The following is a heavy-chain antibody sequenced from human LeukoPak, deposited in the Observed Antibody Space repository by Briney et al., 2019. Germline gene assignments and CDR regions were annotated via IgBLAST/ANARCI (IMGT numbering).Heavy chain of an antibody. CDR3: ARELGYCSSTSCYPTYNWFDP. D-gene: IGHD2-2*01. V-gene: IGHV3-21*01. Sequence: GGSLRLSCAASGFTFSSYSMSWVRQAPGKGLEWVSSISSSSSYIYYADSVKGRFTISRDNAKNSLYPQMNSLRAEDTAVYYCARELGYCSSTSCYPTYNWFDPWGQGTLVTVSS. CDR1: GFTFSSYS. J-gene: IGHJ5*02. CDR2: ISSSSSYI.